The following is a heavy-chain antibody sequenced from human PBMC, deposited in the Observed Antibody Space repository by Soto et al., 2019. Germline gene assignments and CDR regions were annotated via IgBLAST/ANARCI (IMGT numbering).Heavy chain of an antibody. V-gene: IGHV3-21*01. CDR2: ISSSSSYI. Sequence: GGSLRLSCAASGFTFSSYSMNWVRQAPGKGLEWVSSISSSSSYIYYADSVKGRFTISRDNAKNSLYLQMNSLRAEDRAVYYCARDRYGDYDFDYWGQGTLVTVSS. D-gene: IGHD4-17*01. CDR1: GFTFSSYS. J-gene: IGHJ4*02. CDR3: ARDRYGDYDFDY.